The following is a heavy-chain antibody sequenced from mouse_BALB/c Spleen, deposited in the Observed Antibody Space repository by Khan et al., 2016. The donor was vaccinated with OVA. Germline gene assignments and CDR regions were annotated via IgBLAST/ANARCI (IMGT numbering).Heavy chain of an antibody. CDR1: GDSITSGY. D-gene: IGHD2-4*01. Sequence: EVKLLESGPSLVKPSQTLSLTCSVTGDSITSGYWNWIRKFPGNKLEYMGYISYSGSTYYNPSLKSRISTTRDTSKNQYYLQLNSVTTEDTATYYCARYDYYCDGAFAYWGQGTLVTVSA. V-gene: IGHV3-8*02. CDR2: ISYSGST. CDR3: ARYDYYCDGAFAY. J-gene: IGHJ3*01.